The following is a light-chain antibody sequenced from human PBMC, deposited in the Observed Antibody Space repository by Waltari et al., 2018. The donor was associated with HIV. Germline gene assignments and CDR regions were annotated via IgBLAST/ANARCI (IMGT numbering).Light chain of an antibody. Sequence: DIVMTQSPDSLAVSLGERATINCNSSRNILYSSNNKNFLAWYQQKAGQSPKVLIYWASTRASGVPDRFSGSGSGTDFTLTISSLQAEDVAVYYCQQYYTTPLTFGPGTKVDIK. J-gene: IGKJ3*01. CDR1: RNILYSSNNKNF. CDR3: QQYYTTPLT. CDR2: WAS. V-gene: IGKV4-1*01.